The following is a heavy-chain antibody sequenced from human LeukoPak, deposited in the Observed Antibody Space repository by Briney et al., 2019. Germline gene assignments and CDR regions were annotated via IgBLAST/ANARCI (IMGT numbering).Heavy chain of an antibody. CDR3: ASDRIWFGESTNEY. Sequence: SETLSLTCTVSGASINSGAYSWGWIRQPPGKGLEWIALIYYTGSTFYNPSLKSRATMSVDTSNNQFSLKLTSVTAADTAFYYCASDRIWFGESTNEYWGQGTLVTVSS. CDR2: IYYTGST. CDR1: GASINSGAYS. D-gene: IGHD3-10*01. V-gene: IGHV4-39*01. J-gene: IGHJ4*02.